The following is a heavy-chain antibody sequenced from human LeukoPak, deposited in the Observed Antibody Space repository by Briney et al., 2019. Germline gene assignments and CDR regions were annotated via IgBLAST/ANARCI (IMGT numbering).Heavy chain of an antibody. V-gene: IGHV1-8*01. CDR1: GYTFTSYD. CDR3: ARAPRSGGFDY. Sequence: ASVKVSCKASGYTFTSYDINWLRQATGQGPEWMGWMNPNSGATGYAQKFQGRVTMTRSTFINTAYMELSSLRSEDTAVYYCARAPRSGGFDYWGQGTLVTVSS. CDR2: MNPNSGAT. J-gene: IGHJ4*02. D-gene: IGHD3-10*01.